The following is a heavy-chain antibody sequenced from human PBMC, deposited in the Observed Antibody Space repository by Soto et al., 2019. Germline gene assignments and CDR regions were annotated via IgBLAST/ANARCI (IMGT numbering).Heavy chain of an antibody. CDR1: GFTVSSNY. CDR3: ARDQGITIFGVAETKHAFDI. CDR2: IYSGGST. J-gene: IGHJ3*02. V-gene: IGHV3-66*01. D-gene: IGHD3-3*01. Sequence: GGSLRLSCAASGFTVSSNYMSWVRQAPGKGLEWVSVIYSGGSTYYADSVKGRFTISRDNSKNTLYLQMNSLRAEDTAVYYCARDQGITIFGVAETKHAFDIWGQGTMVTVSS.